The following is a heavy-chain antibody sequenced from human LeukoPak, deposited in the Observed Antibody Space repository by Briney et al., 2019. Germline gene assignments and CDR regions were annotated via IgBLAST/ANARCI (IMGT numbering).Heavy chain of an antibody. CDR2: IKQDGSEK. Sequence: GGSLRLSCAASGFTFSSYWMSWVRQAPGKGLEWVANIKQDGSEKYYVDSVKGRFTISRDNAKNSLHLQMNSLRAEDTAVYYCARPWIQLWLSRDNWFDPWGQGTLVTVSS. J-gene: IGHJ5*02. CDR1: GFTFSSYW. D-gene: IGHD5-18*01. V-gene: IGHV3-7*04. CDR3: ARPWIQLWLSRDNWFDP.